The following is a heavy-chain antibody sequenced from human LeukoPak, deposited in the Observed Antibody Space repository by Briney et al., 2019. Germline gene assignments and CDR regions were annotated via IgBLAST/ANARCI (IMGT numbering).Heavy chain of an antibody. CDR2: TYYSGSP. J-gene: IGHJ4*02. CDR1: GGSISSSSYY. CDR3: ASTYYYGSGSYYIH. V-gene: IGHV4-39*01. D-gene: IGHD3-10*01. Sequence: SQTLSLTCTVSGGSISSSSYYWGWIRQPPGKGLEWIGSTYYSGSPYYNPSLKSRVTISVDTSKNQFSLKLSSVTAADTAVYYCASTYYYGSGSYYIHWGQGTLVTVSS.